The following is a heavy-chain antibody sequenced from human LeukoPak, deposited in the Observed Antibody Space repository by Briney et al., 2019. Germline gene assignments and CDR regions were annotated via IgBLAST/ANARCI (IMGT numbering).Heavy chain of an antibody. Sequence: QPGGPLRLSCAASGFTFSSYEMNWVRQAPGKGLEWVSYISSSGSTINFADSVKGRFTISRDNAKNSLFLQMHSLRAEDTAVYYCTRETYILGAQPLDYWGQGTLVTVSS. D-gene: IGHD1-26*01. V-gene: IGHV3-48*03. CDR1: GFTFSSYE. CDR2: ISSSGSTI. CDR3: TRETYILGAQPLDY. J-gene: IGHJ4*02.